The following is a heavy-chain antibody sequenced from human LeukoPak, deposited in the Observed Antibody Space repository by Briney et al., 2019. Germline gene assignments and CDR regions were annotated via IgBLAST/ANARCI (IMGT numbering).Heavy chain of an antibody. Sequence: PGGSLRLSCAASGFTFSSYAMSWVRQAPGKGLEWVSAISGSGGSTYYADSVKGRFTISRDNSKSTLYLQMNSLRAEDTAVYYCAKDTFGGVIVNFDYWGQGTLVTVSS. CDR3: AKDTFGGVIVNFDY. D-gene: IGHD3-16*02. CDR2: ISGSGGST. V-gene: IGHV3-23*01. J-gene: IGHJ4*02. CDR1: GFTFSSYA.